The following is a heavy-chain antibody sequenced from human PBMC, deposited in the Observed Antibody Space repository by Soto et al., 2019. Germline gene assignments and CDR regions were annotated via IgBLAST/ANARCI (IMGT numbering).Heavy chain of an antibody. D-gene: IGHD3-3*01. CDR3: ARDGVLRFLEWSRLGSRISYFDC. J-gene: IGHJ4*02. V-gene: IGHV4-39*02. CDR2: IYYSGST. Sequence: PSETLSLTCTVSGGSISSSSYYWGWIRQPPGKGLEWIGSIYYSGSTYYNPSLKSRVTISVDTSKNQFSLKLSSVTAADTAVYYCARDGVLRFLEWSRLGSRISYFDCWGQGTLVTVSS. CDR1: GGSISSSSYY.